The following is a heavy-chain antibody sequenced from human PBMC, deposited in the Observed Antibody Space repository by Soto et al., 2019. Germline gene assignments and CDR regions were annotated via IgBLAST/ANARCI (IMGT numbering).Heavy chain of an antibody. CDR2: ISHDGSAK. D-gene: IGHD3-10*01. J-gene: IGHJ4*02. V-gene: IGHV3-30*09. Sequence: QVQLVESGGGVVQPGRSLRLSCAASGFTFSSHAMHWVRQAPGKGLEWVAVISHDGSAKYYADYVKGRFAISRNDSKNTLYLQMHSLRAADTAVYSCARHSLGLNPQLYFWGQGTLVTVSS. CDR3: ARHSLGLNPQLYF. CDR1: GFTFSSHA.